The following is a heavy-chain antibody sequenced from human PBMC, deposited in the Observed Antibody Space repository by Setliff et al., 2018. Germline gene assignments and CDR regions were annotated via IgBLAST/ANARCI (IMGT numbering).Heavy chain of an antibody. CDR3: ARGPSPTVTPSRLIYFYHMDV. V-gene: IGHV1-18*01. Sequence: ASVKVSCKASGYTFTSYGISWVRQAPGQGLEWMGYISAYNGHTNYAEKVQGRIAMTTDTSTNTAYMELRNLRSDDTAVYYCARGPSPTVTPSRLIYFYHMDVWGTGTTVTVSS. J-gene: IGHJ6*03. CDR2: ISAYNGHT. D-gene: IGHD4-17*01. CDR1: GYTFTSYG.